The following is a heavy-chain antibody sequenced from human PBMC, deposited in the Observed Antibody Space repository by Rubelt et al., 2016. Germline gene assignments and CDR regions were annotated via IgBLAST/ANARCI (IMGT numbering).Heavy chain of an antibody. V-gene: IGHV1-69*10. CDR3: ARARGSSWYFQH. J-gene: IGHJ1*01. D-gene: IGHD6-13*01. Sequence: GGIIPILGIANYAQKFQGRVTITADKSTSTAYMELSSLRSEDTAVYYCARARGSSWYFQHWGQGTLVTVSS. CDR2: IIPILGIA.